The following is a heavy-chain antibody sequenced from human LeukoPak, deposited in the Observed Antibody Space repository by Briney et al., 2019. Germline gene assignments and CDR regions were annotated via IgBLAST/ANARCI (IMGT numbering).Heavy chain of an antibody. V-gene: IGHV3-9*03. D-gene: IGHD6-19*01. J-gene: IGHJ3*01. CDR3: AKSRYSSLSGLGFDV. Sequence: GGSLRLSCAASGFTVSSNYMSWVRQAPGKGLEWVSGINWNSGLTGYADSVKGRFTISRDNAKNSLYLQMNSLRAEDMALYYCAKSRYSSLSGLGFDVWGQGTLVTVSS. CDR2: INWNSGLT. CDR1: GFTVSSNY.